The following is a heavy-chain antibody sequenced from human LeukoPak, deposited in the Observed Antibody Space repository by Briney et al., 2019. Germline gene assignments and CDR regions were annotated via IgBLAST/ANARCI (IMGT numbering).Heavy chain of an antibody. J-gene: IGHJ4*02. CDR3: ARDRHWTNDWVFDY. Sequence: RPSKTLSLTCTVSGGSISSYYWSWIRQPPGKGLEWIGYIYYNGHTDYNPSLKSRVTISVHTSKNQFSLKLSSVTAADTAVYYCARDRHWTNDWVFDYWGQGTLVTVSS. D-gene: IGHD1/OR15-1a*01. V-gene: IGHV4-59*01. CDR1: GGSISSYY. CDR2: IYYNGHT.